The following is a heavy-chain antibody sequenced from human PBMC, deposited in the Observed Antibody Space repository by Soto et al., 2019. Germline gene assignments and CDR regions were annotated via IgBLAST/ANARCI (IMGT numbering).Heavy chain of an antibody. Sequence: GGSLRLSCAASGFTFSSYGMHWVRQAPGKGLEWVAVISYDGSNKYYADSVKGRFTISRDNSKNTLYLQMNSLRAEDTAVYYCAKEGSSSWYDQAYFDEWGQGTLVTVSS. D-gene: IGHD6-13*01. J-gene: IGHJ4*02. V-gene: IGHV3-30*18. CDR3: AKEGSSSWYDQAYFDE. CDR2: ISYDGSNK. CDR1: GFTFSSYG.